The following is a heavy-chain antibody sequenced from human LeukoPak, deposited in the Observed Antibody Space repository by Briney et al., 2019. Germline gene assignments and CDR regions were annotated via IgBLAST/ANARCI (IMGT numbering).Heavy chain of an antibody. Sequence: GGSLRLSCAASGFTVSSNYMSWLRQAPGKGLEWVSVIYSGGSTYYADSVKGRFTISRDNSKNTLYLQMNSLRAEDTAVYYCARDNPGYCSSTSCYLDPWGQGTLVTVSS. J-gene: IGHJ5*02. CDR2: IYSGGST. CDR3: ARDNPGYCSSTSCYLDP. D-gene: IGHD2-2*01. CDR1: GFTVSSNY. V-gene: IGHV3-66*01.